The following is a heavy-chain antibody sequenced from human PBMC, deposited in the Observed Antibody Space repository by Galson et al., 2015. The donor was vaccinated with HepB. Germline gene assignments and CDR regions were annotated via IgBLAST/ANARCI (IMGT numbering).Heavy chain of an antibody. Sequence: SLRLSCAASGFSFSSYSMNWVRQAPGKGLEWVSYISSSNTIHYADSVKGRFTISRDNAKNSLYLQMNSLRAEDTAVYYCARVGWLMSFDYWGQGTLVTVS. CDR2: ISSSNTI. CDR1: GFSFSSYS. J-gene: IGHJ4*02. CDR3: ARVGWLMSFDY. V-gene: IGHV3-48*04. D-gene: IGHD6-19*01.